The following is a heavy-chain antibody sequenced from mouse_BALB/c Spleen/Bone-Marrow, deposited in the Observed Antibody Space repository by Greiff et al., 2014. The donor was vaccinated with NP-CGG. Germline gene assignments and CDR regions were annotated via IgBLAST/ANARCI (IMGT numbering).Heavy chain of an antibody. Sequence: EVQRVESGGGIVQPRGSLKLSCVISGFSFSDYYMYWVRQTPEKRLEWVAYISDSGGSTYYPDTVKGRFTISRDNAKNTLYLQMSRLKSEDTAMYYCARLGDYSYFDYWGQGTTLTVSS. D-gene: IGHD1-1*01. J-gene: IGHJ2*01. V-gene: IGHV5-12*02. CDR1: GFSFSDYY. CDR2: ISDSGGST. CDR3: ARLGDYSYFDY.